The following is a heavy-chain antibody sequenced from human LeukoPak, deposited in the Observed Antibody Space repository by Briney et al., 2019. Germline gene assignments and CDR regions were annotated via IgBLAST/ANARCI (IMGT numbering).Heavy chain of an antibody. CDR2: IWYDGSNK. Sequence: GRSLRLSCAASGFTFSSYGMHWVRQAPGKGLEWVAVIWYDGSNKYYADSVKGRFTISRDNSKNTRYLQMNSLRAEDTAVYYCARTLSGYNDAFDIWGQGTMVTVSS. CDR1: GFTFSSYG. J-gene: IGHJ3*02. CDR3: ARTLSGYNDAFDI. V-gene: IGHV3-33*01. D-gene: IGHD3-22*01.